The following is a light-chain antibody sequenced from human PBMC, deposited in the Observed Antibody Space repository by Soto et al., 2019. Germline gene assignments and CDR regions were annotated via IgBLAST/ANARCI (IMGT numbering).Light chain of an antibody. CDR2: DVS. CDR1: SSDIGAYNY. J-gene: IGLJ1*01. V-gene: IGLV2-14*01. CDR3: SSYTSSATYV. Sequence: QSALTQPASVSGSPGQPITISCTGTSSDIGAYNYVSWYQQHPGKAPKLMIYDVSNRPSGLSNRFSGSKSGNTASLTISGLQAEDEADYYCSSYTSSATYVFGTGTKVTVL.